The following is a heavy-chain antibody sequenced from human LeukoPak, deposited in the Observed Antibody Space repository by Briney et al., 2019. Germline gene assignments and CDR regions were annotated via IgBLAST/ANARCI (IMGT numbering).Heavy chain of an antibody. CDR2: ISSSSSAI. J-gene: IGHJ4*02. D-gene: IGHD4-17*01. Sequence: GGSLRLSCAASGFTFSSYSMNWVRQAPGKGLEWVSYISSSSSAIYYADSVKGRFTISRDNAKNSLYLQMNSLRAEDTAVYYCARDLGPGDYVNPVDYWGQGTLVTVSS. CDR3: ARDLGPGDYVNPVDY. CDR1: GFTFSSYS. V-gene: IGHV3-48*01.